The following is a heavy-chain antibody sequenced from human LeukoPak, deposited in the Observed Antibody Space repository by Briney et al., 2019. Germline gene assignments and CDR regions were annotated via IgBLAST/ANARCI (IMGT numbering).Heavy chain of an antibody. J-gene: IGHJ6*04. CDR1: GFTVSSNY. CDR3: ARDHRPAAAGTRRTDYYYYGMDV. CDR2: IYSGGST. Sequence: TGGSLRLSCAASGFTVSSNYMSWVRQAPGKGLEWVSVIYSGGSTYYADSAKGRFTISRDNSKNTLYLQMNSLRAEDTAVYYCARDHRPAAAGTRRTDYYYYGMDVWGKGTTVTVSS. D-gene: IGHD6-13*01. V-gene: IGHV3-53*01.